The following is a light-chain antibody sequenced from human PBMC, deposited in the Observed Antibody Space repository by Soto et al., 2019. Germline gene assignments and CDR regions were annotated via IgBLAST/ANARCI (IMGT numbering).Light chain of an antibody. CDR3: HQYGNAPFT. CDR2: GAS. Sequence: EIVLTQSPGTLSFSPGERATLTCRASQSVSSSYLAWFQQKPGQAPRLLIYGASSRATGITDRFSGSGSGTDFTLTISRLEPEDFAVYYCHQYGNAPFTFGPGTKVDI. J-gene: IGKJ3*01. CDR1: QSVSSSY. V-gene: IGKV3-20*01.